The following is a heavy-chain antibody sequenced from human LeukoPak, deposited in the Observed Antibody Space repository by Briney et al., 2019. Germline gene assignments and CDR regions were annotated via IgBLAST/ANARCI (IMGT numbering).Heavy chain of an antibody. D-gene: IGHD6-13*01. J-gene: IGHJ6*03. CDR2: IRYDGSNK. V-gene: IGHV3-30*02. CDR3: AREFSSSWYFAYYYYYMDV. CDR1: GFTFSSYG. Sequence: GGSLRLSCAASGFTFSSYGIHWVRQAPGKGLEWVAFIRYDGSNKYYADSVKGRFTISRDNSKNTLYLQMNSLRAEDTAVYYCAREFSSSWYFAYYYYYMDVWGKGTTVTVSS.